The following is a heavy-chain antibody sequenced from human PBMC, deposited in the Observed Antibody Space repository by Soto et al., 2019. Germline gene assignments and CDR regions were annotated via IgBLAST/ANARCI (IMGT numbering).Heavy chain of an antibody. CDR2: IYYSGST. Sequence: SETLSLTCTVSGGSISSYYWSWIRQPPGKGLEWIGYIYYSGSTNYNPSLKSRVTISVDTSKNQFSLKLSSVTAADTAVYYCARGPIVATYSWFDPWGQGTLVTVSS. CDR1: GGSISSYY. J-gene: IGHJ5*02. D-gene: IGHD5-12*01. CDR3: ARGPIVATYSWFDP. V-gene: IGHV4-59*12.